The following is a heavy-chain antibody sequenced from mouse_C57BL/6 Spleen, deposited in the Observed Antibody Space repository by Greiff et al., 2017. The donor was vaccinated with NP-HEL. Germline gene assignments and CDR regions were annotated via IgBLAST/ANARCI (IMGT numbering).Heavy chain of an antibody. CDR3: AIRFPLDN. V-gene: IGHV1-7*01. Sequence: QVQLQQSGAELAKPGASVKLSCKASGYTFTTYWMHWVKQRPGQGLEWIGYINPSSDYTKYNQNFKGKATLTADKSSSTAYMQLSSLTYEYSAVYYCAIRFPLDNWGQGTTLTVSS. J-gene: IGHJ2*01. CDR1: GYTFTTYW. CDR2: INPSSDYT.